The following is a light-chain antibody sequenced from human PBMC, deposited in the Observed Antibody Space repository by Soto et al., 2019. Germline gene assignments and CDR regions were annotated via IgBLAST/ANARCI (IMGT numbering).Light chain of an antibody. CDR1: QDISTW. CDR3: QHRV. V-gene: IGKV1-5*01. Sequence: DIPMTQSPSTLSASVGDRVTITCRASQDISTWLAWYQQRPGKAPHLLIYDASRLQSGVPSRFTGSGSGTEFTLTVSSLQHDDFATYYCQHRVFGPGTTLEIK. CDR2: DAS. J-gene: IGKJ3*01.